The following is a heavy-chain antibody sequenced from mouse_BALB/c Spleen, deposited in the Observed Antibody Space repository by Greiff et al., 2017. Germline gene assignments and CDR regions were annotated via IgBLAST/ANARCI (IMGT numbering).Heavy chain of an antibody. V-gene: IGHV1-54*02. J-gene: IGHJ4*01. Sequence: VQLQQSGAELVRPGTSVKVSCKASGYAFTNYLIEWVKQRPGQGLEWIGVINPGSGGTNYNEKFKGKATFTADTSSNTAYMQLSSLTSEDSAVYYCARRGRYDDAMDYWGQGTSVTVSS. CDR2: INPGSGGT. D-gene: IGHD2-14*01. CDR3: ARRGRYDDAMDY. CDR1: GYAFTNYL.